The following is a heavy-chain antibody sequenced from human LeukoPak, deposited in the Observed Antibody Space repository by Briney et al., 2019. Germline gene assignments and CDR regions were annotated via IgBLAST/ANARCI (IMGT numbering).Heavy chain of an antibody. Sequence: ASVKVSCKASGYTFANYAVTWVRQAPGQGLEWMGWISAYNGNTNYAAKLQGRVTLTTDTSTSTAYMELRTLRSDDTAVYYCARVGLSAYNWFDPWGQGTLVTVSS. CDR3: ARVGLSAYNWFDP. D-gene: IGHD1-26*01. V-gene: IGHV1-18*01. J-gene: IGHJ5*02. CDR1: GYTFANYA. CDR2: ISAYNGNT.